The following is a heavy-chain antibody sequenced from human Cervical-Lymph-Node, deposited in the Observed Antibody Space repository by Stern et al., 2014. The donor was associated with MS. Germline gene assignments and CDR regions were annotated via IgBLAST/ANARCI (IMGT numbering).Heavy chain of an antibody. CDR1: GSPFINDY. CDR3: ATAAGDV. CDR2: IKSSVGNT. D-gene: IGHD6-13*01. V-gene: IGHV1-46*01. Sequence: VQLVESGAEVKRPGASVKISCSASGSPFINDYVHWVRQAPGPGIEWVGIIKSSVGNTSYAQKFQGRVSMTRDTSTNTVYLELSNLRSEDTSIYYCATAAGDVWGHGTTVSVSS. J-gene: IGHJ6*02.